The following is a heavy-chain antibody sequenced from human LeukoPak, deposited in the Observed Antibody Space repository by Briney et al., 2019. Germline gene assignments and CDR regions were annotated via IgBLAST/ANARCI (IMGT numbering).Heavy chain of an antibody. J-gene: IGHJ3*02. D-gene: IGHD3-3*01. CDR2: ISGSGGST. CDR3: AKKGLRFLEWLDSDAFDI. V-gene: IGHV3-23*01. Sequence: GRSLRLSCAASGFTFSSHDMHWVRQAPGKGLEWVSAISGSGGSTYYADSVKGRFTISRDNSKNTLYLQMNSLRAEDTAVYYCAKKGLRFLEWLDSDAFDIWGQGTMVTVSS. CDR1: GFTFSSHD.